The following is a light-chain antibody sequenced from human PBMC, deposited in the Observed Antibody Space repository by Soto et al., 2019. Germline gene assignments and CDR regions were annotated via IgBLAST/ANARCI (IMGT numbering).Light chain of an antibody. CDR3: QQYGSSPIT. Sequence: EIVMTQSPATLSVSPGERATLSCRASQSVSSNVAWYQQIPGQTPRLLIYGASTRATGIPVRFSGSGSGTEFTLTISSLQSEDFAVYYCQQYGSSPITFGQGTRLEIK. V-gene: IGKV3-15*01. CDR1: QSVSSN. CDR2: GAS. J-gene: IGKJ5*01.